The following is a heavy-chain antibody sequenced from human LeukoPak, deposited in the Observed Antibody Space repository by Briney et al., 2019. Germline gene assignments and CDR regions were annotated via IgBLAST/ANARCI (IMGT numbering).Heavy chain of an antibody. D-gene: IGHD2-15*01. CDR2: IIPIFGIA. V-gene: IGHV1-69*04. CDR1: GGTFSSYA. J-gene: IGHJ6*02. Sequence: SSVTVSFKPSGGTFSSYAISWVRQAPGQGHEWMGRIIPIFGIANYAQKFQGRVTITADKSTSTAYMELSSLRSEDTAVYYCASLDGYCSGGSCYSPDYYGMDVWGQGTTVTVSS. CDR3: ASLDGYCSGGSCYSPDYYGMDV.